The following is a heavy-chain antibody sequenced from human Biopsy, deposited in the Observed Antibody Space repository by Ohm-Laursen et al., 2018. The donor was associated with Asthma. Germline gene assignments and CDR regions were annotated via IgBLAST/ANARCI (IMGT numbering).Heavy chain of an antibody. Sequence: SLRLSCTASRFTYVMHWVRQVPGKGPEWVALISFDGRYEYYADSVKSRFTISRDNSKNTLSLQMNSLTAEDTAVYYCAREGVAGTHIEDWGQGTLVTVSS. V-gene: IGHV3-30*01. CDR3: AREGVAGTHIED. CDR2: ISFDGRYE. CDR1: RFTYV. D-gene: IGHD6-19*01. J-gene: IGHJ4*02.